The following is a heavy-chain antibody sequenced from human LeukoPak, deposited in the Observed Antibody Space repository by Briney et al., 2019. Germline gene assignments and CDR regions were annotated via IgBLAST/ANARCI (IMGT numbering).Heavy chain of an antibody. CDR3: ARGGEVAAAH. CDR2: IKQDGSEK. V-gene: IGHV3-7*03. J-gene: IGHJ4*02. CDR1: GFTFSSYW. Sequence: GGSLRLSCAASGFTFSSYWMRCVRQPPGKGLEGVANIKQDGSEKYYVDSVKGRFTISRDNAKNSLYLQMNSLRAEDTAVYYCARGGEVAAAHWGQGTLVTVSS. D-gene: IGHD6-13*01.